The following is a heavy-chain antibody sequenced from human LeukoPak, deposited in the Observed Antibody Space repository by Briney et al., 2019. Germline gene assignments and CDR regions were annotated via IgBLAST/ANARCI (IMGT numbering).Heavy chain of an antibody. V-gene: IGHV3-23*01. J-gene: IGHJ4*02. Sequence: PGGSLRLSCAASGFTFSTYAMSWVRQAPGKGLEWVSGISGSGGSTDYADSVKGRFTISRDNSKNKLYLQMNSLRAEDTAVYFCSKRSLNYYGSGPLDYWGQGTLVTVSS. CDR2: ISGSGGST. D-gene: IGHD3-10*01. CDR3: SKRSLNYYGSGPLDY. CDR1: GFTFSTYA.